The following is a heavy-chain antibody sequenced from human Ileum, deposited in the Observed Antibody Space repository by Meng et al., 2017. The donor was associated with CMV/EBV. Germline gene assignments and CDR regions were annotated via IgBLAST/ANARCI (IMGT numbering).Heavy chain of an antibody. D-gene: IGHD3-3*01. CDR3: ARGMPQYYDFWSGYPGMDV. J-gene: IGHJ6*02. V-gene: IGHV4-39*07. Sequence: SETLSLTCTVSGGSISSSSYYWGWIRQPPGKGLEWIGSIYYSGSTYYNPSIKSRVTISVDTSKNQFSLKLSSVTAADTAVYYCARGMPQYYDFWSGYPGMDVWGQGTTVTVSS. CDR2: IYYSGST. CDR1: GGSISSSSYY.